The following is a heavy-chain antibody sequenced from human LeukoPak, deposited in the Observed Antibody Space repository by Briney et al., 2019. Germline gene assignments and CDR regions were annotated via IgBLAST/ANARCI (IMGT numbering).Heavy chain of an antibody. CDR3: ARLREHCDTNTCYPLGF. J-gene: IGHJ4*02. CDR1: GFTVSSRY. CDR2: IYSAGTP. D-gene: IGHD2-2*01. V-gene: IGHV3-53*01. Sequence: PGGSLRLSCAASGFTVSSRYMAWVRQAPGKGLEWVSVIYSAGTPLYADAVKGRFTISRDDSKNTLDLQMNNLRAEDTAVYYCARLREHCDTNTCYPLGFWGQGTLVTVCS.